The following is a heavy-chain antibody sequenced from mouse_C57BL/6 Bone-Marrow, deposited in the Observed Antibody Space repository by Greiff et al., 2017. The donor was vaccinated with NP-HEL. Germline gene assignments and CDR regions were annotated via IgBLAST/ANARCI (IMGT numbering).Heavy chain of an antibody. CDR3: ASGYGNWGAMDY. CDR2: INPNNGGT. CDR1: GYTFTDYY. J-gene: IGHJ4*01. V-gene: IGHV1-26*01. Sequence: EVQLQQSGPELVKPGASVKISCKASGYTFTDYYMNWVKQSHGKSLEWIGDINPNNGGTSYNQKFKGKATLTVDKSSSTAYMELRSLTSEDSAVYYCASGYGNWGAMDYWGQGTSVTVSS. D-gene: IGHD2-10*02.